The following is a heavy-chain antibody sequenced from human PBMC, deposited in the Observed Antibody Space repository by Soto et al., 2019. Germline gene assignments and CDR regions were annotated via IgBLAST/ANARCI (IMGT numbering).Heavy chain of an antibody. CDR2: ISYDGNNK. CDR1: GFTFSSFG. J-gene: IGHJ6*02. D-gene: IGHD6-6*01. CDR3: AKEKLYQAQIAAQRGMDV. Sequence: QVHLVESGGGVVQPGRSLRLSCAASGFTFSSFGMHWVRQAPGKGLEWVAVISYDGNNKYYADSVKGRFTISRDNSKNTLYLQMNSLRAEDTAVYFCAKEKLYQAQIAAQRGMDVWGQGTAVTVSS. V-gene: IGHV3-30*18.